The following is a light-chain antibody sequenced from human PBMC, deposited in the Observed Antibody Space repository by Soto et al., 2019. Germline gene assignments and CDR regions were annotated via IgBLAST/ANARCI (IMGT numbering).Light chain of an antibody. V-gene: IGKV3-20*01. Sequence: EIVFTQSPGTLSLSPGGRATLSCRARHSIRSHYLAWYQQKPGQAPRLLIYGASSRATGIPDRFSGSGSGTDFTLTISRLEPEDFAVYYCQQYGSSPPGITFGQGTRLEIK. CDR2: GAS. CDR1: HSIRSHY. J-gene: IGKJ5*01. CDR3: QQYGSSPPGIT.